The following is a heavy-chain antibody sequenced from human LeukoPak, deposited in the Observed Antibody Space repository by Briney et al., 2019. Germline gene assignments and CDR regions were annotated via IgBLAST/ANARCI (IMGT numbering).Heavy chain of an antibody. J-gene: IGHJ4*02. Sequence: SETLSLTCAVYGGSFSGYYWSWLRQPPGKGLEWIGEINHSGSTNYNPSLKSRVTISVDTSKNQFSLKLSAVTAADTAVYYGAIIAVAGRCTDYWGQGTLVTVSS. D-gene: IGHD6-19*01. V-gene: IGHV4-34*01. CDR2: INHSGST. CDR3: AIIAVAGRCTDY. CDR1: GGSFSGYY.